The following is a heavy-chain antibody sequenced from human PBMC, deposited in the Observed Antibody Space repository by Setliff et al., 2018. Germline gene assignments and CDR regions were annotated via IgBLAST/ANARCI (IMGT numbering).Heavy chain of an antibody. V-gene: IGHV4-59*02. CDR2: ISYSGIT. Sequence: PSETLSLTCNVSGASVSSHYWDWIRQPPGKGLEWIGFISYSGITTYNVSLKSRVSISVDTSKNQLSLTLSSVTAADTAVYYCARGYHYYYMDVWGKGTTVTVSS. D-gene: IGHD3-16*02. CDR3: ARGYHYYYMDV. J-gene: IGHJ6*03. CDR1: GASVSSHY.